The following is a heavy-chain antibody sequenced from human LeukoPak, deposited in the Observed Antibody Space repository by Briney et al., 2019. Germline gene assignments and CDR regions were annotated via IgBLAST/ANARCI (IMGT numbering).Heavy chain of an antibody. Sequence: ASVKVSCKASGYTFTSYYMHWVRQAPGQGLEWMGGIIPIFGTANYAQKFQGRVTITADESTSTAYMELSSLRSEDTAVYYCARDWDWFDPWGQGTLVTVST. J-gene: IGHJ5*02. CDR3: ARDWDWFDP. V-gene: IGHV1-69*13. CDR1: GYTFTSYY. CDR2: IIPIFGTA. D-gene: IGHD3-16*01.